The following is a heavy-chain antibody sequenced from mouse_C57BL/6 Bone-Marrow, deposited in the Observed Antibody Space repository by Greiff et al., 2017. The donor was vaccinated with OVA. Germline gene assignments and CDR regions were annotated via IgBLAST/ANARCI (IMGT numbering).Heavy chain of an antibody. D-gene: IGHD1-1*01. J-gene: IGHJ1*03. CDR1: GYTFTSYG. V-gene: IGHV1-81*01. CDR2: IYPRSGNT. CDR3: ARPYYYGSSYVTY. Sequence: QVQLKQSGAELARPGASVKLSCKASGYTFTSYGISWVKQRTGQGLEWIGEIYPRSGNTYYNEKFKGKATLTADKSSSTAYMELRSLTSEDSAVYFCARPYYYGSSYVTYWGTGTTVTVSS.